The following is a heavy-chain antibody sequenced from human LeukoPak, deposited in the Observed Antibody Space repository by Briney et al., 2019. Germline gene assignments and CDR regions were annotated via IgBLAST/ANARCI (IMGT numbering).Heavy chain of an antibody. CDR1: GVSISGSSYY. V-gene: IGHV4-39*07. Sequence: SETLSLTCTVSGVSISGSSYYWSWIRQPPGKGLEWIGEINHSGSTNYNPSLKSRVTISVDTSKNQFSLKLSSVTAADTAVYYCARARGGIVVVPAAMHYYYYYGMDVWGQGTTVTVSS. CDR2: INHSGST. D-gene: IGHD2-2*01. CDR3: ARARGGIVVVPAAMHYYYYYGMDV. J-gene: IGHJ6*02.